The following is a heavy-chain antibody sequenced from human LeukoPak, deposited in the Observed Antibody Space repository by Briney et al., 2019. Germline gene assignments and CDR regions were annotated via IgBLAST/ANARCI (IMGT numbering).Heavy chain of an antibody. CDR3: ARASGYSYGYGNWFDP. V-gene: IGHV4-61*08. D-gene: IGHD5-18*01. Sequence: SETLSLTCTVSGGSISSGDYYWSWIRQPPGKGLEWIGYIYYSGSTNYNPSLKSRVTISVDTSKNQFSLKLSSVTAADTAVYYCARASGYSYGYGNWFDPWGQGTLVTVSS. CDR1: GGSISSGDYY. J-gene: IGHJ5*02. CDR2: IYYSGST.